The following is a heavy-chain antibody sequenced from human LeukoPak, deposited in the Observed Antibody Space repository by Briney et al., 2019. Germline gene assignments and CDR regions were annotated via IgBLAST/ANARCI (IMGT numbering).Heavy chain of an antibody. V-gene: IGHV3-7*01. Sequence: GGSLTLSCAASRFTLSNYYMTWVRQAPGRGLEWVANIKQEGREKIYVDSVKGLFTIPRDNARNSLYLHMNSRRAEDTAVYYCARVREQQLYYYQYYNMDVWGKGTTVTVSS. CDR1: RFTLSNYY. CDR3: ARVREQQLYYYQYYNMDV. J-gene: IGHJ6*03. CDR2: IKQEGREK. D-gene: IGHD6-13*01.